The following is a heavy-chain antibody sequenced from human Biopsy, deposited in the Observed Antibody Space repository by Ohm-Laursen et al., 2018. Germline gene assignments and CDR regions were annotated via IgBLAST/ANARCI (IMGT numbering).Heavy chain of an antibody. D-gene: IGHD1/OR15-1a*01. V-gene: IGHV3-23*01. CDR1: GFTFSNYA. CDR3: AKEVFSAVGTSGFDP. CDR2: ISGSGGRT. J-gene: IGHJ5*02. Sequence: GSLRLSYAASGFTFSNYAMSWVRQAPGKGLEWVSGISGSGGRTYYAESMKGRFTISRDNSKRTVYLQMESLRAEDTAVYYCAKEVFSAVGTSGFDPWGQGTLLTVSS.